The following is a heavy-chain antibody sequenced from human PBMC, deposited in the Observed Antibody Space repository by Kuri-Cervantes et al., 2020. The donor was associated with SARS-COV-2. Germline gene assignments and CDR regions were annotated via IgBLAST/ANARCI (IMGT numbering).Heavy chain of an antibody. J-gene: IGHJ6*02. D-gene: IGHD3-3*01. CDR2: MNPNSGNT. CDR3: ASSRSITIFGVVINYYYGMDV. V-gene: IGHV1-8*02. Sequence: ASVKVSCKASGGTFSSYAISWVRQAPGQGLEWMGWMNPNSGNTGYAQKFQGRVTMTRNTSISTAYMELSSLRSEDTAVYYYASSRSITIFGVVINYYYGMDVWGQGTTVTVSS. CDR1: GGTFSSYA.